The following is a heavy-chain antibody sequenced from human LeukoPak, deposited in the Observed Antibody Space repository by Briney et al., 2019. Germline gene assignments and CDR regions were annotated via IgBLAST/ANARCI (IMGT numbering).Heavy chain of an antibody. D-gene: IGHD6-19*01. V-gene: IGHV1-2*02. J-gene: IGHJ4*02. Sequence: GASVKVSCKASGYTFTGYYMHWVRQAPGQGLEWMGWINPNSGGTNYAQKFQGRVTMTRNTSISTAYMELSSLRSDDTAVYYCARALSGCVLCFDYWGQGTLVTVSS. CDR2: INPNSGGT. CDR3: ARALSGCVLCFDY. CDR1: GYTFTGYY.